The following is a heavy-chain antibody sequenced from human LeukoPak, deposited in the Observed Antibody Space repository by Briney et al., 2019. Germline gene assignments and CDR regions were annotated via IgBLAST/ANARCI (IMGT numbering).Heavy chain of an antibody. D-gene: IGHD3-3*01. CDR3: ATDRGWRTSGYYLYYFEY. V-gene: IGHV3-7*01. CDR1: GFIFTGYF. CDR2: IKHDGSEK. Sequence: GGSLRLSCAASGFIFTGYFMSWVRQAPGKGREGVASIKHDGSEKYYVDSVRGRFTISRDNTKNLLYLQMSSLRAEDTAVYYCATDRGWRTSGYYLYYFEYWGQGTLVTFSS. J-gene: IGHJ4*02.